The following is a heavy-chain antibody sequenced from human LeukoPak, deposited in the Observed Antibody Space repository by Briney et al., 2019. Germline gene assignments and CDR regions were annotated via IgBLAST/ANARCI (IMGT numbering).Heavy chain of an antibody. Sequence: PSGTLSLTCTVSGGSMRSYFWSWIRQPAGKGLEWIGRIYSSGNTNYNPSLKSRVTMSVDTSKKQLSLKQTSVTAADTAFYYCAREGPYSGRWYYFDYWGQGILVTVSS. D-gene: IGHD6-13*01. CDR2: IYSSGNT. CDR1: GGSMRSYF. J-gene: IGHJ4*02. CDR3: AREGPYSGRWYYFDY. V-gene: IGHV4-4*07.